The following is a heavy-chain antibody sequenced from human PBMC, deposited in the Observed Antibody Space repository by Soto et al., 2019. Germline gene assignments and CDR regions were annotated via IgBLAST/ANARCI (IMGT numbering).Heavy chain of an antibody. V-gene: IGHV4-31*03. D-gene: IGHD3-10*01. CDR1: GGSISSGGYF. CDR3: ARDILLWFGELPPRAHDAFDI. CDR2: INYSGST. J-gene: IGHJ3*02. Sequence: QVQLQESGPGLVKPSQTLSLTCTVSGGSISSGGYFWSWIRQHPGKGLEWIGDINYSGSTYSNPSLKSRVTISVDTSKNQFSLKLNSVTAADTAVYYCARDILLWFGELPPRAHDAFDIWGHGTMVTVSS.